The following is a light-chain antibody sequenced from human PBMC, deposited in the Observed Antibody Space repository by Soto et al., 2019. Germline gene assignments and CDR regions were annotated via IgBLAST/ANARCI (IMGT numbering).Light chain of an antibody. CDR3: GSYAGSNNFV. CDR2: EVT. J-gene: IGLJ1*01. V-gene: IGLV2-8*01. CDR1: SSDVGYYDY. Sequence: QSVLTQPPSASGFPGQSVTISCTGTSSDVGYYDYVSWYQQHPGKAPKLVIYEVTKRPSGVPDRVSASKSGNTASLTVSGVGAEDEADYYCGSYAGSNNFVFGSGSKVTVL.